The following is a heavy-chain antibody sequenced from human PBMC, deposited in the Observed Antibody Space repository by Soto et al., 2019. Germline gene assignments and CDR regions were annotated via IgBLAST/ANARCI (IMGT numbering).Heavy chain of an antibody. D-gene: IGHD2-21*02. CDR3: ARDQVRTDPGVVTLYYYYYGMDV. Sequence: GGSLRLSCAASGFTFSSYAMHWVRQAPGKGLEWVAVISYDGSNKYYADSVKGRFTISRDNSKNTLYLQMNSLRAEDTAVYYCARDQVRTDPGVVTLYYYYYGMDVWGQGTTVTVSS. V-gene: IGHV3-30-3*01. CDR1: GFTFSSYA. CDR2: ISYDGSNK. J-gene: IGHJ6*02.